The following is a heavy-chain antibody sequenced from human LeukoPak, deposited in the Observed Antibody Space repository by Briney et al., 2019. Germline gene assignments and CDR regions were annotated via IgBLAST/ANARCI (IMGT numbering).Heavy chain of an antibody. CDR3: ARRLVSGSYY. CDR2: IYYSGST. J-gene: IGHJ4*02. Sequence: PSETLSLTCTVSGGSVSSGSYYWSWIRQPPGKGLEWIGYIYYSGSTNYNPSLKSRVTISVDTSKNQFSLKLSSVTAADTAVYYCARRLVSGSYYWGQGTLVIVSS. CDR1: GGSVSSGSYY. D-gene: IGHD1-26*01. V-gene: IGHV4-61*01.